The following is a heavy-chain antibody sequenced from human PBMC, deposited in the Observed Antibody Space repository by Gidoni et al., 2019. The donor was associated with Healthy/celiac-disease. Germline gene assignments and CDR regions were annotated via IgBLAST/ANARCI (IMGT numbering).Heavy chain of an antibody. J-gene: IGHJ5*02. CDR1: GTTFTSYD. V-gene: IGHV1-8*01. D-gene: IGHD3-9*01. Sequence: QVQMVQSGDEVKKPGASVKVACKASGTTFTSYDINWVRQATGQGLEWMGWMNPNSGNTGYAQKFQGRVTMTTNTSLSTAYMELSSLRSEDTAVYYCARTSPFYDILTGYYKGGWFDPWGQGTLVTVSS. CDR2: MNPNSGNT. CDR3: ARTSPFYDILTGYYKGGWFDP.